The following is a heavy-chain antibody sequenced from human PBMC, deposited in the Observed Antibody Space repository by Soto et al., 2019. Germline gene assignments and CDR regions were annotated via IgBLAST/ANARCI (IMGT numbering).Heavy chain of an antibody. CDR2: IHYSGST. D-gene: IGHD6-13*01. Sequence: SETLSLTCTVSGDSISGYFWSWIRQPPGKGLEWIGYIHYSGSTNYNPSLKSRVTMSVDTSKNRFSLKLSSVTAADTAVYYCARGNTYSSSWAPFDYWGQGTLVTVSS. V-gene: IGHV4-59*01. J-gene: IGHJ4*02. CDR1: GDSISGYF. CDR3: ARGNTYSSSWAPFDY.